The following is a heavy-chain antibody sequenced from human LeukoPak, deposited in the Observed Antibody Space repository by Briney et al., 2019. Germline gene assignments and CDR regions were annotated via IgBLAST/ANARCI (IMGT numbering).Heavy chain of an antibody. J-gene: IGHJ4*02. CDR2: ISSKSIYT. CDR3: ARVSGSYYVFDS. CDR1: GFTFTDYY. Sequence: PGGSLRLSCAASGFTFTDYYMSWIRQAPGKGLEWVSHISSKSIYTSYADSVKGRFTISRDNAKNSLYLQMNSLTAEDTAVFYCARVSGSYYVFDSWGQGTLVTVSS. V-gene: IGHV3-11*05. D-gene: IGHD1-26*01.